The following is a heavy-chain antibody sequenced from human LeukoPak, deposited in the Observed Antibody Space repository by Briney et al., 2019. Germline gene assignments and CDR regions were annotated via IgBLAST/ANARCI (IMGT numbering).Heavy chain of an antibody. D-gene: IGHD3-22*01. J-gene: IGHJ4*02. V-gene: IGHV4-34*01. Sequence: PSETLSLTCAVYGGSFSGYYWSWIRQPPGKGLEWIGEINHSGSTNYNPSLKSRVTISVDTSKNQFSLKLSSVTAADTAVYYCAREARFYYDSSGYYKGNTAALDYWGQGTLVTVSS. CDR3: AREARFYYDSSGYYKGNTAALDY. CDR1: GGSFSGYY. CDR2: INHSGST.